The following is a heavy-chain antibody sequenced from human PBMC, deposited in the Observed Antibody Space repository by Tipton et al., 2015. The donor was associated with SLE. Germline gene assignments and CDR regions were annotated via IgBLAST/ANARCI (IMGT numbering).Heavy chain of an antibody. D-gene: IGHD3-16*01. CDR1: GFTFSSYG. J-gene: IGHJ6*03. Sequence: SLRLSCAASGFTFSSYGMHWVRQAPGKGLEWVSSIRGSGDSTYYADSVKGRFTISRDNSKNTLYLQMNRLGAEDTAVYYCAKDRWGYYDLDVWGKGTTVTISS. V-gene: IGHV3-23*01. CDR2: IRGSGDST. CDR3: AKDRWGYYDLDV.